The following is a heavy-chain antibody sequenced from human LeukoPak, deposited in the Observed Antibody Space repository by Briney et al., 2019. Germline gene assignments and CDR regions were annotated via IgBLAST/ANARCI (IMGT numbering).Heavy chain of an antibody. J-gene: IGHJ5*02. V-gene: IGHV4-39*07. Sequence: SETLSLTCTVSSGSISSSSYYWGWIRQPPGKGLEWIGSIYYSGSTYYNPSLKSRVTISVDTSKNQFSLKLSSVTAADTAVYYCARDPLEAGTNPWGQGTLVTVSS. CDR3: ARDPLEAGTNP. CDR2: IYYSGST. D-gene: IGHD1-7*01. CDR1: SGSISSSSYY.